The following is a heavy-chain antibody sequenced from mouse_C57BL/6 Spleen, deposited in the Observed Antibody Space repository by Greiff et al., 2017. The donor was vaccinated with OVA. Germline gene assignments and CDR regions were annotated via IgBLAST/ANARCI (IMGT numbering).Heavy chain of an antibody. J-gene: IGHJ4*01. CDR2: IYPGDGDT. Sequence: QVQLQQSGAELVKPGASVKISCKASGYAFSSYWMNWVKQRPGKGLEWIGQIYPGDGDTNYNGKFTGKATLTADKSSSTAYMQLSSLTSEDSAVYYCARAFYGNRGGIYAMDYWGQGTSVTVSS. V-gene: IGHV1-80*01. CDR1: GYAFSSYW. CDR3: ARAFYGNRGGIYAMDY. D-gene: IGHD2-1*01.